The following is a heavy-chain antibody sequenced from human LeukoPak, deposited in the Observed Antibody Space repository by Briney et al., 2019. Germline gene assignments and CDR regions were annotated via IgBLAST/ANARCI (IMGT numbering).Heavy chain of an antibody. CDR3: ARESLQQLVQNGMDV. CDR2: ISSGSTPSTI. D-gene: IGHD6-13*01. Sequence: GGSLRLSCAASGLTFSDSYMSWIRQAPGMGLEWVSYISSGSTPSTISYADSVKGRFTISRDNAKNSLYLQMNSLRAEDTAVYYCARESLQQLVQNGMDVWGQGTTVTVSS. V-gene: IGHV3-11*04. J-gene: IGHJ6*02. CDR1: GLTFSDSY.